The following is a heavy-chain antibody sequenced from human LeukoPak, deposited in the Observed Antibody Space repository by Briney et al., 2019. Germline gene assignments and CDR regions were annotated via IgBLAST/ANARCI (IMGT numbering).Heavy chain of an antibody. CDR3: ARVLGYSRFDY. D-gene: IGHD3-22*01. Sequence: GGSLRLSCAASGFSFSSYNMNWVRQAPGKGLEWVSYISSTTSTIYYADSAKGRFTISRDNAKNSQYLQMNSLRDEDTAVYYCARVLGYSRFDYWGQGTLVTVSS. CDR1: GFSFSSYN. CDR2: ISSTTSTI. J-gene: IGHJ4*02. V-gene: IGHV3-48*02.